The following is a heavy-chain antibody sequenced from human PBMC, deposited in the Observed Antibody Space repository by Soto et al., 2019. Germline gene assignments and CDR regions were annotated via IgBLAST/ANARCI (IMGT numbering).Heavy chain of an antibody. CDR1: GGSISSSSYY. D-gene: IGHD3-9*01. Sequence: SETLSLTCTVSGGSISSSSYYWGWIRQPPGKGLEWIGSIYYSGSTYYNPSLKSRVTISVDKSKNQFSLKLRSVSAADTAVYYCGRLEGLATISYYFDYWGQGALVTVSS. CDR2: IYYSGST. V-gene: IGHV4-39*01. CDR3: GRLEGLATISYYFDY. J-gene: IGHJ4*02.